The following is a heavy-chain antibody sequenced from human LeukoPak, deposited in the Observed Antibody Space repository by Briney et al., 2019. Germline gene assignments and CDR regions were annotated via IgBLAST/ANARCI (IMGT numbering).Heavy chain of an antibody. CDR1: GGSISSSSYY. CDR3: AREGYSGYESPMNYFDY. CDR2: TYYSGST. D-gene: IGHD5-12*01. J-gene: IGHJ4*02. V-gene: IGHV4-39*07. Sequence: SETLSLTCTVSGGSISSSSYYWGWIRQPPGKGLEWIGSTYYSGSTYYNPSLKSRVTISVDTSKNQFSLKLSSVTAADTAVYYCAREGYSGYESPMNYFDYWGQGTLVTVSS.